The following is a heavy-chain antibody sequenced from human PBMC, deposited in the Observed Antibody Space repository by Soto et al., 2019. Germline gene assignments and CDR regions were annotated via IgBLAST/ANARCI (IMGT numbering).Heavy chain of an antibody. J-gene: IGHJ5*02. CDR2: IYYSGST. D-gene: IGHD2-2*01. CDR3: ARQPAGCSSISCYWSSYNWFDP. CDR1: GGSISSSSYY. Sequence: PSETLSLTCTVSGGSISSSSYYWGWIRQPPGKGLEWIGSIYYSGSTYYNPSLKSRVTISVDTSKNQFSLKLSSVTAADTAVYYCARQPAGCSSISCYWSSYNWFDPWGQGTLVTVSS. V-gene: IGHV4-39*01.